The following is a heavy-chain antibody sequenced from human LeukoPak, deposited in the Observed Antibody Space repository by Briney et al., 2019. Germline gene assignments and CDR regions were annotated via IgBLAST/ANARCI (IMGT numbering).Heavy chain of an antibody. CDR1: GFTFSGSP. J-gene: IGHJ4*02. Sequence: PGESLRLSCAASGFTFSGSPILWVRQASGKGLEWVGRIRSKAVNYATAYAASVQGRCTISRDDSKSTAYLQLNSLKTEDTAVYYCTQSNYWGQGALVTVSS. CDR2: IRSKAVNYAT. CDR3: TQSNY. V-gene: IGHV3-73*01.